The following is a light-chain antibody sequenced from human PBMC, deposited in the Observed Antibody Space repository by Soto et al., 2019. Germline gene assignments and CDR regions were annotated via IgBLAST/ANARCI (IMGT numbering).Light chain of an antibody. J-gene: IGKJ3*01. Sequence: EIVLTQSPATLSLSPGERATLSCRASQSVSSYLAWYQQKPGQAPRLLIYDASNMAPGIPARFSGGGSGTDFTLTISSLELDDFALYYCQKRSNWRFTFGPGTRVDIK. CDR2: DAS. CDR1: QSVSSY. V-gene: IGKV3-11*01. CDR3: QKRSNWRFT.